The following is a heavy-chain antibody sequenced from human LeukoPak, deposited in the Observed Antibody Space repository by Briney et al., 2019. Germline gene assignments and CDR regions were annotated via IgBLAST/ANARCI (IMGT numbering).Heavy chain of an antibody. CDR1: GFTFSSYS. V-gene: IGHV3-48*01. Sequence: GSLRLSCAASGFTFSSYSMNWVRQAPGKGLEWVSYISSSSSTIYYADSVKGRFTISRDNAKNSLYLQMNSLRAEDTAVYYCARGGRTTWHGMDVWGQGTTVTVSS. CDR3: ARGGRTTWHGMDV. D-gene: IGHD4-17*01. J-gene: IGHJ6*02. CDR2: ISSSSSTI.